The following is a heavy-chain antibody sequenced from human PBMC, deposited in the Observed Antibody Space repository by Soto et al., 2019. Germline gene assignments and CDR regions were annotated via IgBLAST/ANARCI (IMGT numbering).Heavy chain of an antibody. D-gene: IGHD5-12*01. CDR1: GFTFSNYW. V-gene: IGHV3-7*01. CDR3: ASVAI. CDR2: IKQDGTEK. Sequence: EVQLVESGGGLVQPGGSLRLSCAASGFTFSNYWMSWVRQAPGKGLEWVANIKQDGTEKNYVDSVRGRFTISRDNANNSLDLQMNSMTGKDTAVYYCASVAIWGQGTLVTVSS. J-gene: IGHJ4*02.